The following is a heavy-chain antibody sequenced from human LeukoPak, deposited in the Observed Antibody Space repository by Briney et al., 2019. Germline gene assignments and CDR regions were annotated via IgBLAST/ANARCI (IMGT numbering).Heavy chain of an antibody. CDR3: AKDAHSLRFDY. CDR2: ISSDGRNK. Sequence: PGGSLRLSCAASGFTLNTYGMHWVRQAPGKGLEWIGVISSDGRNKFYADSVKGRFTISRDDFTNTLYLQMNSLSAEDTAIYYCAKDAHSLRFDYWGQGTPVTVSS. D-gene: IGHD5-18*01. V-gene: IGHV3-30*18. J-gene: IGHJ4*02. CDR1: GFTLNTYG.